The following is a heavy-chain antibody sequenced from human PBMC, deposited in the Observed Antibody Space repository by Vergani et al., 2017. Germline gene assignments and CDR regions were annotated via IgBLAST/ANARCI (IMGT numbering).Heavy chain of an antibody. V-gene: IGHV4-34*01. CDR2: INHSGST. Sequence: QVQLQQWGAGLLKTSETLSLTCAVYGGSFSGYYWSWIRQPPGKGLEWIGEINHSGSTNYNPSLKRRVTISVDTSKNQFSLKLSSVTAADTAVYYCARGLADSSLPFDYWGQGTMVTVSS. CDR1: GGSFSGYY. CDR3: ARGLADSSLPFDY. D-gene: IGHD6-13*01. J-gene: IGHJ4*03.